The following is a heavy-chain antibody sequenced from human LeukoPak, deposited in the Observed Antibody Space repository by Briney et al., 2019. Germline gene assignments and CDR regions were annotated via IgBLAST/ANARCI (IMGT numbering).Heavy chain of an antibody. Sequence: SQTLSLTCTVSGGSISSGGYYWSWIRQHPGKGLKWIGYIYNSRSTYYNPSLKSRVTISVDTSKNQFSLKLSSVGAADTAVYYCAGLRGRPHAFDIWGQGTVVTVSS. CDR1: GGSISSGGYY. J-gene: IGHJ3*02. D-gene: IGHD5-12*01. V-gene: IGHV4-31*03. CDR3: AGLRGRPHAFDI. CDR2: IYNSRST.